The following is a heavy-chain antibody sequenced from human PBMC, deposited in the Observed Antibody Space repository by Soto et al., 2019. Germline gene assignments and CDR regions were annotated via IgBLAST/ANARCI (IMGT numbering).Heavy chain of an antibody. J-gene: IGHJ4*02. CDR1: GNTFTGYY. D-gene: IGHD3-22*01. V-gene: IGHV1-2*02. CDR3: VSLMYFSDSSGYPPYYYFDY. CDR2: INPKSGGT. Sequence: QVQLVQSGAEGKEPGASVKVSCKASGNTFTGYYMHWVRQAPGQGLEWMGWINPKSGGTNFAQKFQGRVSMTRDTSISTAYMELSRLRSDDTAVYYCVSLMYFSDSSGYPPYYYFDYWGQGTLVTVSS.